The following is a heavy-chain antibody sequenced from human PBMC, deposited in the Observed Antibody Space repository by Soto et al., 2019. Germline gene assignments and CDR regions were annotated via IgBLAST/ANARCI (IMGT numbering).Heavy chain of an antibody. V-gene: IGHV3-30-3*01. D-gene: IGHD6-13*01. Sequence: QVQLVESGGGVVQPGRSLRLSCAASGFTFSSYAMHWVRQAPGKGLEWVAVISYDGSNKYYADSVKGRFTISRDNSKNTLYLQMNSLRAEDTAVYYCVRYSSSSDAFDIWGQGTMVTVSS. J-gene: IGHJ3*02. CDR3: VRYSSSSDAFDI. CDR2: ISYDGSNK. CDR1: GFTFSSYA.